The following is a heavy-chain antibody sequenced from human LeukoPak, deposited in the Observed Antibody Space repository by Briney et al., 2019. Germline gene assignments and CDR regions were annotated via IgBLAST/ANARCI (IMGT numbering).Heavy chain of an antibody. D-gene: IGHD6-13*01. CDR3: ARVALHIADFDY. J-gene: IGHJ4*02. CDR2: IVVGSGNT. CDR1: GFTFTSSA. V-gene: IGHV1-58*01. Sequence: SVKVSCKASGFTFTSSAVQWVRQARGQRLEWIGWIVVGSGNTNYAQKFQERVTITRDMSTSTAYMELRSLRSDDTAVYYCARVALHIADFDYWGQGTLVTVSS.